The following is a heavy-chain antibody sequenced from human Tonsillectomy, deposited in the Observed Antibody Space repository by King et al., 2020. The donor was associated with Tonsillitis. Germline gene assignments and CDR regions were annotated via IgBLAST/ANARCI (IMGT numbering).Heavy chain of an antibody. CDR3: ARGYCSGTSCLYYFDY. V-gene: IGHV1-2*02. D-gene: IGHD2-2*01. Sequence: QLVQSGAEVKKPGASVKVSCKASGYTFTGYYIHWVRQAPGQGLEWMGWINPNSGGTNSAQNFQGRVTMTRDTSISTAYMELSRLRSDDTAVYYCARGYCSGTSCLYYFDYWGQGTLVTVSS. CDR2: INPNSGGT. J-gene: IGHJ4*02. CDR1: GYTFTGYY.